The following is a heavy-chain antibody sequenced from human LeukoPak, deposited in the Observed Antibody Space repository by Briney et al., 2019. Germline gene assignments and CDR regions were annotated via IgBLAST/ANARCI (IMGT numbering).Heavy chain of an antibody. D-gene: IGHD2-15*01. CDR1: GGTFSSYA. CDR2: IIPIFGTA. V-gene: IGHV1-69*13. CDR3: ASQDCSGGSCYYYYMDV. J-gene: IGHJ6*03. Sequence: SVKVSCKASGGTFSSYAISWVRQAPGQGLEWMGGIIPIFGTANYAQKFQGRVTITADESTSTAYMELSSLRSEDTAVYYCASQDCSGGSCYYYYMDVWGKGTTVTISS.